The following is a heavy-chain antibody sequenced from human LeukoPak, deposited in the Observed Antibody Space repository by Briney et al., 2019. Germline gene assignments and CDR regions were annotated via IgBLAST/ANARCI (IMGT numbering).Heavy chain of an antibody. CDR1: GGSFSGYH. V-gene: IGHV4-34*01. CDR2: INLSGST. J-gene: IGHJ5*02. Sequence: PSETLSLTRADYGGSFSGYHWSWIRQPPGKGLEWIGEINLSGSTNYNPPLKSRVTISVDTSKNQFSLKLSSVTAADTAVYYCARAGVRGGQSNWFDPWGREPWSPSPQ. D-gene: IGHD3-10*02. CDR3: ARAGVRGGQSNWFDP.